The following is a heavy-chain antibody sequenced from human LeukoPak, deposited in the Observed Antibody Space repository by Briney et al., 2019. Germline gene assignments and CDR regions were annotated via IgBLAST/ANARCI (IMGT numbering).Heavy chain of an antibody. CDR1: GFTFSNYA. J-gene: IGHJ4*02. CDR3: AKDRVDGSGSQFDS. CDR2: ISNSGGDT. Sequence: GGSLRLSCAASGFTFSNYAMSWVRQAPGRGLEWVLGISNSGGDTQYADSVKGRFTISRVNSRNKLYLQMNSLRAEDTAVYYCAKDRVDGSGSQFDSWGQGSLVIVSS. D-gene: IGHD3-10*01. V-gene: IGHV3-23*01.